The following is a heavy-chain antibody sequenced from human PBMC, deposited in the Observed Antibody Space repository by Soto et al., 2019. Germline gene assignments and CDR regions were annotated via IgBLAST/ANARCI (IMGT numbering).Heavy chain of an antibody. D-gene: IGHD2-21*01. CDR1: GFTFSSYS. Sequence: GGSLRLSCAASGFTFSSYSMNWVRQAPGKGLEWVSSISSNSSYIYYADSVKGRFTISRDNAKNSLYLQMNSLRAEDTAVYYCARADSPPNYDYWGQGTLVTVSS. CDR3: ARADSPPNYDY. J-gene: IGHJ4*02. CDR2: ISSNSSYI. V-gene: IGHV3-21*01.